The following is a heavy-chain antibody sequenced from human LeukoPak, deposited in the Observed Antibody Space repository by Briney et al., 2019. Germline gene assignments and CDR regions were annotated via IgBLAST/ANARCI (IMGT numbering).Heavy chain of an antibody. CDR1: GFTFSSYS. D-gene: IGHD2-2*02. CDR3: ARSSPHCSSTSCYNDAFDI. V-gene: IGHV3-21*01. CDR2: ISSSSSYI. Sequence: PGGSLTLSCAASGFTFSSYSMNWVRQAPGKGLEWVSSISSSSSYIHYADSVKGRFTISRDYAKHSLYLKMKSLRREHTAVYHCARSSPHCSSTSCYNDAFDIWGQGTMVTVSS. J-gene: IGHJ3*02.